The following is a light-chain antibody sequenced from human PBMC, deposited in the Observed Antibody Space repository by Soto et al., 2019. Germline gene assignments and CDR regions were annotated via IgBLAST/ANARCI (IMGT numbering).Light chain of an antibody. CDR3: QQRSNWPSIT. CDR2: DAS. V-gene: IGKV3-11*01. Sequence: EIVLTQSPATLSLSPGEKATLSCRASQSVSTYLAWYQQKPGQGPRLLIYDASIRASGIPARFSGSGSGTDFTLTISSLEPEDFAVYHCQQRSNWPSITFGQGTRLEIK. J-gene: IGKJ5*01. CDR1: QSVSTY.